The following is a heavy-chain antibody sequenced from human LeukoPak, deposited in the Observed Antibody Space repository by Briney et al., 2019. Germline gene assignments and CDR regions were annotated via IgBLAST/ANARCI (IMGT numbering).Heavy chain of an antibody. CDR1: GGSINSYY. V-gene: IGHV4-59*01. D-gene: IGHD3-3*01. J-gene: IGHJ3*02. CDR2: IYYSGST. CDR3: ATSEGSDFWAFDI. Sequence: SETLSLTCTVSGGSINSYYWSWIRQPPGKGLEWIGYIYYSGSTNYNPSLKSRVTISVDTSKNQFSLKLSSVTAADTAVYYCATSEGSDFWAFDIWGQGTMVTVSS.